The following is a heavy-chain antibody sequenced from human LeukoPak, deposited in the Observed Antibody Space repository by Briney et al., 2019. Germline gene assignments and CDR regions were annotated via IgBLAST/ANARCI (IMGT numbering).Heavy chain of an antibody. J-gene: IGHJ4*02. V-gene: IGHV4-59*08. D-gene: IGHD3-9*01. CDR3: ARIMGDYNILTGLYLNYNFDY. CDR1: GGSFSGYY. CDR2: IYYSGST. Sequence: SETLSLTCAVYGGSFSGYYWSWIRQPPGKGLEWIGYIYYSGSTNYNPSLKSRVTISVDTSKNQFSLKLSSVTAADTAVYYCARIMGDYNILTGLYLNYNFDYWGQGTLVTVSS.